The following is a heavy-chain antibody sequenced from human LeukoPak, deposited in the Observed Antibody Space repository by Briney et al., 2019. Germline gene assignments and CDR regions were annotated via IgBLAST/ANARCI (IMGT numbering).Heavy chain of an antibody. Sequence: PGGSLRLSCAASGFTFDDYAMHWVRQAPGKGLEWASGISWNSGSIGYADSVKGRFTISRDNAKNSLYLQMNSLRAEDTALYYCAKEETSPPAFDIWGQGTMVTVSS. CDR1: GFTFDDYA. J-gene: IGHJ3*02. CDR3: AKEETSPPAFDI. V-gene: IGHV3-9*01. CDR2: ISWNSGSI.